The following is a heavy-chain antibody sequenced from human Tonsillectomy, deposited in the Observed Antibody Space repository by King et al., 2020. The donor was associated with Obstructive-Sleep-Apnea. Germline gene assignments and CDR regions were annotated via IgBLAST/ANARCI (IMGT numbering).Heavy chain of an antibody. CDR1: GFSFDDYA. V-gene: IGHV3-9*01. CDR2: INWNSGNI. J-gene: IGHJ3*02. Sequence: EVQLVESGGGLVQPGRSLRLSCAASGFSFDDYAMHWVRQAPGKGLEWVSGINWNSGNIGYADSVKGRFTISRDNAENSLYLQMNSLRAEDTALYYCVKDRAGGVPDAFDIWGQGTMVTVSS. D-gene: IGHD3-16*01. CDR3: VKDRAGGVPDAFDI.